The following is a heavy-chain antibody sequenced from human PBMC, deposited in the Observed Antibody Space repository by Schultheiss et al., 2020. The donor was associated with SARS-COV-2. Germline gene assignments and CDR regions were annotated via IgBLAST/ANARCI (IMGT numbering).Heavy chain of an antibody. V-gene: IGHV3-21*01. CDR1: GFTFSSYS. J-gene: IGHJ4*02. Sequence: GGSLRLSCAASGFTFSSYSMNWVRQAPGKGLEWVSSISSSSSYIYYADSVKGRFTISRDNAKNSLYLQMNSLRAEDTAVYYCARVAMVRGGVAPYYFDYWGQGTLVTVSS. D-gene: IGHD3-10*01. CDR3: ARVAMVRGGVAPYYFDY. CDR2: ISSSSSYI.